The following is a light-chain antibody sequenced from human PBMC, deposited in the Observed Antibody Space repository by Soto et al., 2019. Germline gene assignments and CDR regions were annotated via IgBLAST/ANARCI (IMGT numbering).Light chain of an antibody. CDR1: SSDVGGYNY. CDR2: EVS. V-gene: IGLV2-8*01. J-gene: IGLJ3*02. CDR3: CSYAGNITWV. Sequence: QSALTQPPSASGSPGQSVTISCTGTSSDVGGYNYVSWYQQHPGKAPKLMIYEVSKRPSGVPDRFSGSKSGNTASLTVSGLQAEDEADYYCCSYAGNITWVFGGGTKLTVL.